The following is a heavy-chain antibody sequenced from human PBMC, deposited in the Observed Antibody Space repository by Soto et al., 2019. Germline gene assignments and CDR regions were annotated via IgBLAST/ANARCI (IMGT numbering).Heavy chain of an antibody. CDR1: GFTFSSYG. Sequence: GGSLRLSCAASGFTFSSYGMHWVRQAPGKGLEWVAVISYDGSNKYYADSVKGRFTISRDNSKNTLYLQMNSLRAEDTAVYYCAKDRDGDYPLYYFDYWGQGTLVTVSS. D-gene: IGHD4-17*01. J-gene: IGHJ4*02. CDR3: AKDRDGDYPLYYFDY. V-gene: IGHV3-30*18. CDR2: ISYDGSNK.